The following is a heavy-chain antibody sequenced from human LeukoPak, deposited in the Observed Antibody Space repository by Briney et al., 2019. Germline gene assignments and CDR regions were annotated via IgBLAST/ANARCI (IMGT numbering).Heavy chain of an antibody. CDR1: GGSISSYY. D-gene: IGHD6-6*01. V-gene: IGHV4-4*07. Sequence: SETLSLTCTVSGGSISSYYWSWIRQPAGKGLEWIGRIYTSGSTNYNPSLKSRVTMSVDTSKNQFSLKLSSVTAADTAVYYCARDSGSSPTTYYYYYGMDVWGQGTTVTVSS. CDR2: IYTSGST. J-gene: IGHJ6*02. CDR3: ARDSGSSPTTYYYYYGMDV.